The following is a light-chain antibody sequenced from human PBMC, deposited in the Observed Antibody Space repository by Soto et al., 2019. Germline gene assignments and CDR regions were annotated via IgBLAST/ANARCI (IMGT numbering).Light chain of an antibody. CDR1: QSVSNNY. V-gene: IGKV3-20*01. J-gene: IGKJ1*01. CDR3: QQYGSSGT. CDR2: GAS. Sequence: EMVLTQSPGTLSLSPGERVTLSCRASQSVSNNYLAWYQQKPGQAPRLLIYGASNMATGIPDRFSGSGSGTAFTLTISRLEPEYFAVYYCQQYGSSGTFGQGTKVEIK.